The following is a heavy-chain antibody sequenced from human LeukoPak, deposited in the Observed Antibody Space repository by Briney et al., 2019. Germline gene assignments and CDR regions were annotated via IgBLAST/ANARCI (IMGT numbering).Heavy chain of an antibody. D-gene: IGHD1-7*01. CDR1: GGSISSSSYY. J-gene: IGHJ4*02. Sequence: SETLSLTCTVSGGSISSSSYYWGWIRQPPGKGLEWIGSIYYSGSTYYNPSLKSRVTISVDTSKNQFSLKLSSVTAADMAVYYCARGQWNYIIDYWGQGTLVNVSS. CDR2: IYYSGST. CDR3: ARGQWNYIIDY. V-gene: IGHV4-39*07.